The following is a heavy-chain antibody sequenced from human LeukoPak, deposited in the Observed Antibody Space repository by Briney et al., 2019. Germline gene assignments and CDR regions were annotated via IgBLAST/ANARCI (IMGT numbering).Heavy chain of an antibody. CDR3: ARFYSGYDY. CDR2: ISSSGGTI. V-gene: IGHV3-48*03. Sequence: GGSLRLSCAASGFTFSSYEMNWVRQTPGKGLEWLSYISSSGGTIYYADSVKGRFTISRDNAKSSLYLQMNSLRAEDTAVYYCARFYSGYDYWGQGTLVTVSS. J-gene: IGHJ4*02. D-gene: IGHD5-12*01. CDR1: GFTFSSYE.